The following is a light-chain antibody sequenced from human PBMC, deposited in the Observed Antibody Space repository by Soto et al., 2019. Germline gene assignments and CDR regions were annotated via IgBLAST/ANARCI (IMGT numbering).Light chain of an antibody. J-gene: IGLJ3*02. CDR3: WSWDSGLSAGV. V-gene: IGLV1-51*01. CDR1: SSNIGNNY. CDR2: DND. Sequence: QSVLTQPPSLSAAPGQEVAISCSGGSSNIGNNYVSWYQHLPRTAPKLLIYDNDKRPSGIPGRFSGSKSGTSATLGTTGLRAGDEAEYYCWSWDSGLSAGVFGGGTKLTVL.